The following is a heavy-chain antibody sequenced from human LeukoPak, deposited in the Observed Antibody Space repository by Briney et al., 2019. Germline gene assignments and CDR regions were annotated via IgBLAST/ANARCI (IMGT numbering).Heavy chain of an antibody. CDR3: AREVVAATGGVYYYYMDV. CDR2: ISAYNGDT. CDR1: GYTFTSYG. Sequence: ASVKVSCKASGYTFTSYGINWVRQAPGQGLEWMGWISAYNGDTNYAQRLQGRVTMTTDTSTSTAYMELRSLRSDDTAVYYCAREVVAATGGVYYYYMDVWGKGTTVTVSS. V-gene: IGHV1-18*01. D-gene: IGHD2-15*01. J-gene: IGHJ6*03.